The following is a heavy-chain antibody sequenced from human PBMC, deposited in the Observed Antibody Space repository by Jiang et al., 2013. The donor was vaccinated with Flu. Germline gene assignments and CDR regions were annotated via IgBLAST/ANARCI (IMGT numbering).Heavy chain of an antibody. Sequence: GAEVKKPGASVKVSCKASGYTFTSYGISWVRQAPGQGLEWMGWISAYNGNTNYAQKLQGRVTMTTDTSTSTAYMELRSLRSDDTAVYYCARDGALGGGDRYFGFDDAFDIWGQGTMVTVSS. D-gene: IGHD2-21*02. V-gene: IGHV1-18*01. J-gene: IGHJ3*02. CDR3: ARDGALGGGDRYFGFDDAFDI. CDR2: ISAYNGNT. CDR1: GYTFTSYG.